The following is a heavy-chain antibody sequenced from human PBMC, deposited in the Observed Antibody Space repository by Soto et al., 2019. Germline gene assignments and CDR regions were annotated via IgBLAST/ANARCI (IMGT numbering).Heavy chain of an antibody. V-gene: IGHV4-39*01. D-gene: IGHD2-15*01. Sequence: SETLSLTCTVSGGSISRGTYYWGWIRQPPGKGLGWIGSIYYSGSGYYNTSLMSRVTISVDTSGKQFSLRLSSVTAADTAVYYCARSYRGSCYYYGMDVWGQGTTVTVSS. CDR2: IYYSGSG. CDR3: ARSYRGSCYYYGMDV. CDR1: GGSISRGTYY. J-gene: IGHJ6*02.